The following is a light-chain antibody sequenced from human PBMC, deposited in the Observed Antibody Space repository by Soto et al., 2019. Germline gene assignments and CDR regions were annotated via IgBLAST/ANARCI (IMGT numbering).Light chain of an antibody. CDR3: QQRSNWPPIT. J-gene: IGKJ5*01. Sequence: TQSPSSLSASTGDRVTITCRASQSVSDWLAWYQQKPGNPPKLLIYDASNRATGIPARFSGSGSGTDFTLTISSLEPEDFAVYYCQQRSNWPPITFGQGTRLEIK. V-gene: IGKV3-11*01. CDR1: QSVSDW. CDR2: DAS.